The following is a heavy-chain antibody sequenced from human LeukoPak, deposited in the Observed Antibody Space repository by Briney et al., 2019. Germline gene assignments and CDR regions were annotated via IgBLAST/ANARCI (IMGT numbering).Heavy chain of an antibody. V-gene: IGHV5-51*01. Sequence: GESLKISCKGSGYSFTFYWIAWVRPMSGKGLEWLGVIYPGDSDTRYSPSFQGQVSISADKSINTAYPQWSSLEASDTAIYYCARQDGSGIYYFDNWGRGTLVTVSS. CDR2: IYPGDSDT. J-gene: IGHJ4*02. CDR1: GYSFTFYW. D-gene: IGHD3-10*01. CDR3: ARQDGSGIYYFDN.